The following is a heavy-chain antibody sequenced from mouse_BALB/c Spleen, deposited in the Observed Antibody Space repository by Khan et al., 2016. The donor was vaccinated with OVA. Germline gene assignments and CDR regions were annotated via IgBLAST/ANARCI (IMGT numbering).Heavy chain of an antibody. Sequence: EVKLLESGPGLVKPSQSLSITCTVTGYSITSGYAWNWIRQFPGNKLEWMGYISYSGVTSYTPSLKSRISITRDTSKNQFFLQLTSVTTEDTATYYCARGNYYGYYFDYWGQGTTLTVSS. CDR1: GYSITSGYA. D-gene: IGHD1-1*01. V-gene: IGHV3-2*02. J-gene: IGHJ2*01. CDR3: ARGNYYGYYFDY. CDR2: ISYSGVT.